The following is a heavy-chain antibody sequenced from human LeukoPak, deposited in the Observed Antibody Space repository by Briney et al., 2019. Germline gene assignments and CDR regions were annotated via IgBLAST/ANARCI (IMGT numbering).Heavy chain of an antibody. D-gene: IGHD6-19*01. Sequence: PGGSLRLSCAASGFTFSSYGMHWVRQAPGKGLEWVGVIGYDGNNKYYADSVEGRFTISRDNSKNTLYLQMNSLRVDDTAIYYCARVGLDNTGWRISWFDPWGQGTLVTVSS. CDR3: ARVGLDNTGWRISWFDP. J-gene: IGHJ5*02. CDR2: IGYDGNNK. V-gene: IGHV3-33*08. CDR1: GFTFSSYG.